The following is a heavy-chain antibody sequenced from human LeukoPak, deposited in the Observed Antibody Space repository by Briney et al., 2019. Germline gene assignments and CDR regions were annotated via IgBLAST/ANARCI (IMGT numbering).Heavy chain of an antibody. CDR2: ISNNGKT. Sequence: PSETLSLTCTVSGASISSSSWTWIRQSPGKGLESLGFISNNGKTKYKSSFEGRVSMSLDTSKSQFSLTLSSVTAADTAVYFCARRIYSGTVRHLLYSFMDAWGKGTTVIVS. CDR1: GASISSSS. CDR3: ARRIYSGTVRHLLYSFMDA. V-gene: IGHV4-59*08. D-gene: IGHD2-21*01. J-gene: IGHJ6*03.